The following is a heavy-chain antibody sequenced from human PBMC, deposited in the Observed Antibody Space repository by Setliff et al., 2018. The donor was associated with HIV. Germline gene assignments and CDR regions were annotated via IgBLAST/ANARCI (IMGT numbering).Heavy chain of an antibody. V-gene: IGHV3-21*01. CDR3: ARYGPDAFDI. CDR1: GFTFSEYS. J-gene: IGHJ3*02. CDR2: ISGTGRNL. Sequence: PGESLKISCTVSGFTFSEYSMNWVRQAPGKGLEWVSAISGTGRNLYYADSMKGRFTISRDNAKNSLYLQMNSLRAEDTAVYYCARYGPDAFDIWGQGTMVTVSS. D-gene: IGHD4-17*01.